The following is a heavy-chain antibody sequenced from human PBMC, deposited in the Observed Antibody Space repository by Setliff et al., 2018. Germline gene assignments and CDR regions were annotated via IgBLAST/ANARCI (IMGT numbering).Heavy chain of an antibody. Sequence: SETLSLTCAVSGYSISSAYYWGWIRQPPGKGLEWIGSIYHSGSTYYNPSLKSRLTISVDTSKNQFSLKLSSVTAADTAVYYCARDPLTTTVRHAFDIWGQGTMVTVSS. V-gene: IGHV4-38-2*02. D-gene: IGHD4-4*01. CDR2: IYHSGST. J-gene: IGHJ3*02. CDR3: ARDPLTTTVRHAFDI. CDR1: GYSISSAYY.